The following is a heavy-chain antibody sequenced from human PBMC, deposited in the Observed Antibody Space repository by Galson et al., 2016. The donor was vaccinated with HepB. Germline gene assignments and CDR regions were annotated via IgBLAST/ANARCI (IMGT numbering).Heavy chain of an antibody. CDR3: ASLRSGSYAFDI. V-gene: IGHV3-30*03. J-gene: IGHJ3*02. Sequence: SLRLSCAASGFTFSGYAMHWVRQAPGKGLEWVAVISYDGSNKYYADSVKGRFTISRDNSKNTLYLQMNSLRAEDTAMYYCASLRSGSYAFDIWGQGTMVTVSS. D-gene: IGHD3-22*01. CDR1: GFTFSGYA. CDR2: ISYDGSNK.